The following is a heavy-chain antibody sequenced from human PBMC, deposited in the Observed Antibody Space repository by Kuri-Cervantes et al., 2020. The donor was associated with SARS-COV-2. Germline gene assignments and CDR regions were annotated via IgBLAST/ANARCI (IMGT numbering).Heavy chain of an antibody. D-gene: IGHD3-10*01. CDR2: ISGSGGST. J-gene: IGHJ4*02. Sequence: GGSLRLSCAASGFSFSSYAMSWVRQAPGKGLEWDSAISGSGGSTYYADSVKGRFTISRDNSKNTLYLQMNSLRAEDTAVYYCAKEGFFYGSGRHFDYWGQGTLVTVSS. V-gene: IGHV3-23*01. CDR3: AKEGFFYGSGRHFDY. CDR1: GFSFSSYA.